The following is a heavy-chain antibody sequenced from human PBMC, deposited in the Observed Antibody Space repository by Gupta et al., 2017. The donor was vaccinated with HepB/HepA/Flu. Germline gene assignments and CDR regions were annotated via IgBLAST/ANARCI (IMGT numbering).Heavy chain of an antibody. CDR2: ISYDGSNK. CDR1: GFTFSSYG. D-gene: IGHD2-2*01. CDR3: AKESYCSSTSCYPYYYYYMDV. J-gene: IGHJ6*03. V-gene: IGHV3-30*18. Sequence: QVQLVESGGGVAQPGRSLRLSCAASGFTFSSYGMHWVRQAPGKGLEWVAVISYDGSNKYYADSVKGRFTISRDNSKNTLYLQMNSLRAEDTAVYYCAKESYCSSTSCYPYYYYYMDVWGKGTTVTVSS.